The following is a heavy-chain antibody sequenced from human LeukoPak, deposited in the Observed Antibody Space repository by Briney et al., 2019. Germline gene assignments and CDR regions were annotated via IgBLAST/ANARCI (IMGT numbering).Heavy chain of an antibody. Sequence: ASLRVSSKPSGSTSTVANTHCGRHGPQQRGGRMWWIYPNRGATNYAQTFQGRVTMTGDTSISTAYMELSGLRAGDTAVYYCARETTGWGGSHYWGQGTLVTVSS. CDR3: ARETTGWGGSHY. V-gene: IGHV1-2*02. J-gene: IGHJ4*02. CDR1: GSTSTVAN. D-gene: IGHD1-14*01. CDR2: IYPNRGAT.